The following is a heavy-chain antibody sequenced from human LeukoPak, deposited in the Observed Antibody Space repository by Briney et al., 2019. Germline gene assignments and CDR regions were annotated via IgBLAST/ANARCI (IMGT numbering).Heavy chain of an antibody. V-gene: IGHV3-48*01. CDR1: GFTFSSYS. J-gene: IGHJ6*03. CDR3: ARVGLRLWYYYMDV. D-gene: IGHD5-18*01. Sequence: PGGSLRLSCAASGFTFSSYSMNWVRQAPGKGLEWVSYISSSSTIYYADSVKGRFTISRDNAKNSLYLQMNSLRAEDTAVHYCARVGLRLWYYYMDVWGKGTTVTVSS. CDR2: ISSSSTI.